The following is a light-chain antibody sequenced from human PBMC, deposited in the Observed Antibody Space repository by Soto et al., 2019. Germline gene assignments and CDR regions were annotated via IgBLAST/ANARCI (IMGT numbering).Light chain of an antibody. CDR2: DAS. J-gene: IGKJ2*01. Sequence: DIQMTQSPSTVSASVGDGVTITCRAIQSISTWLAWYQQKPGKAPNLLIYDASTLESGGPSGFSGSGSGTEFTLTISSLQPDDSATYYCQQYNSYPYTFGQGTKLEIK. V-gene: IGKV1-5*01. CDR1: QSISTW. CDR3: QQYNSYPYT.